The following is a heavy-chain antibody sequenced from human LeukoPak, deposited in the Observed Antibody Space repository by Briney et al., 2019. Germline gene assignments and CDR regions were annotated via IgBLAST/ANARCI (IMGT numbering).Heavy chain of an antibody. Sequence: ASVKVSCKASGYTFTTYYMHWVRQAPGQGLEWMGVINPSGDSTTYAQKFQGRVTMTRDMSTSTVYMELSSLRSEDTAVYYCARVDPSSGWYYFDYWGQGTLVTVSS. J-gene: IGHJ4*02. CDR2: INPSGDST. D-gene: IGHD6-19*01. CDR3: ARVDPSSGWYYFDY. V-gene: IGHV1-46*01. CDR1: GYTFTTYY.